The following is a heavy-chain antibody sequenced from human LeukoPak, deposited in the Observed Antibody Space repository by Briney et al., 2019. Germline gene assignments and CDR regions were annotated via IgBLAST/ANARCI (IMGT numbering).Heavy chain of an antibody. CDR2: IYPGYSDT. Sequence: GESLKISCKGSGYSFTSYWIGWVRQMPGKGLEGMGIIYPGYSDTRYSPSFQGQVTISADKSISTAYLQWGSLKASDTAMYYCARQPYSTVTSHFDYWGQGTLVTVSS. V-gene: IGHV5-51*01. CDR3: ARQPYSTVTSHFDY. J-gene: IGHJ4*02. D-gene: IGHD4-17*01. CDR1: GYSFTSYW.